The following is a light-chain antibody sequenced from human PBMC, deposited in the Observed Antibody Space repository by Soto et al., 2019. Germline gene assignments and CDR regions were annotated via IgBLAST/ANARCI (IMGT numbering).Light chain of an antibody. CDR3: QQYNDYWT. CDR2: DAS. V-gene: IGKV1-5*01. Sequence: DIQMTQSPSSLSASVGDRVTITCRASQSISSYLNWYQQKPGKAPKLLIYDASSLESGVPSRFSGSGSGTEFTLTISSLQPDDFATYYCQQYNDYWTFGQGTKVDTK. J-gene: IGKJ1*01. CDR1: QSISSY.